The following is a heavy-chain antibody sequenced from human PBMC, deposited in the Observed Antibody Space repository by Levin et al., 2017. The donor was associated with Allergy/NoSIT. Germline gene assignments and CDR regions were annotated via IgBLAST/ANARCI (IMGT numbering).Heavy chain of an antibody. CDR2: INQLGSAK. V-gene: IGHV3-7*01. Sequence: GESLKISCAASGFTFSSYWMSWVRQAPGKGLEWVASINQLGSAKYYVDSVKGRFTISRDNAKNSLYLQMSSLRVEDTAVYYCARFMSRTNTLDYWGQGTLVTVSS. CDR3: ARFMSRTNTLDY. D-gene: IGHD5/OR15-5a*01. J-gene: IGHJ4*02. CDR1: GFTFSSYW.